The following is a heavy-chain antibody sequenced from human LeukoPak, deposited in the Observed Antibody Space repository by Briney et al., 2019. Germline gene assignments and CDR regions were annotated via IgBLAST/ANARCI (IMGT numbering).Heavy chain of an antibody. D-gene: IGHD3-22*01. CDR3: ARGYYDSSGYYYYAFDI. J-gene: IGHJ3*02. Sequence: GASVKVSCKASGYTFTSYGISWVRQAPGQGLEWMGWISAYNGSTNYAQKLQGRVTMTTDTSTSTAYMELRSLRSDDTAVYYCARGYYDSSGYYYYAFDIWGQGTMVTVSS. CDR2: ISAYNGST. V-gene: IGHV1-18*01. CDR1: GYTFTSYG.